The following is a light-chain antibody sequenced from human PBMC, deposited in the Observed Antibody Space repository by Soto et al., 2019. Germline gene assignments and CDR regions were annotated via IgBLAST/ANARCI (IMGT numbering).Light chain of an antibody. CDR3: QQRSNWPPWT. CDR2: DAS. Sequence: EIVLTQSPATLSLSPGERATLSCRASQSVSSHLAWYQQKPGQAPRLLIYDASNRATGIPARFSGSGSGTDFPLTISSLEHEDFAVYYCQQRSNWPPWTFGQGTKVDI. V-gene: IGKV3-11*01. CDR1: QSVSSH. J-gene: IGKJ1*01.